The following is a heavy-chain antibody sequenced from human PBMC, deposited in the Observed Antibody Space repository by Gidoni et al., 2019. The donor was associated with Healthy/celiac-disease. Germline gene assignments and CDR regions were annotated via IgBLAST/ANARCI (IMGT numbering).Heavy chain of an antibody. CDR3: ARDLSSYGGNSEGAFDI. D-gene: IGHD4-17*01. J-gene: IGHJ3*02. V-gene: IGHV4-31*03. CDR1: GGSISRGGYY. Sequence: QVQLQESGPGLVKPSQTLSLTCPVSGGSISRGGYYWSWIRQHPGKGLEWIGYIYYSGSTYYNPSLKSRVTISVDTSKNQFSLKLSSVTAADTAVYYCARDLSSYGGNSEGAFDIWGQGTMVTVSS. CDR2: IYYSGST.